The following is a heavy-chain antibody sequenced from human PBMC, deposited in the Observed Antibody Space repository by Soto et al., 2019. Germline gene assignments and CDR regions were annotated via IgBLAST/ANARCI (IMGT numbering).Heavy chain of an antibody. CDR1: GFTFSDYY. CDR3: ARAASAAGSRYFDY. Sequence: DLVESGGGLVKPGGSLRLSCAASGFTFSDYYVTWIRLAPGKGLEWLSYISSTSRHTDYADSVKGRFTISRDNANNSLYLQMDSLRVDDTAVYFCARAASAAGSRYFDYWGQGALVTVSS. CDR2: ISSTSRHT. J-gene: IGHJ4*02. V-gene: IGHV3-11*06. D-gene: IGHD6-13*01.